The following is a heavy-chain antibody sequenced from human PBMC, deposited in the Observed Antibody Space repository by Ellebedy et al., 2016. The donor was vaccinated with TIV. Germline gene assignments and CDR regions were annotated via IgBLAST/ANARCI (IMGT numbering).Heavy chain of an antibody. J-gene: IGHJ4*02. CDR3: ASRLTTMTTGGV. V-gene: IGHV3-74*01. CDR2: INSDGRST. Sequence: GESLKISCVASGFSFSSYWMHWVRRTPGKGLVWVSRINSDGRSTGYADSVKGRFTISRDNAKNTLYLQMNSLRVDDTAVYYCASRLTTMTTGGVWGQGTLVTVSS. D-gene: IGHD4-11*01. CDR1: GFSFSSYW.